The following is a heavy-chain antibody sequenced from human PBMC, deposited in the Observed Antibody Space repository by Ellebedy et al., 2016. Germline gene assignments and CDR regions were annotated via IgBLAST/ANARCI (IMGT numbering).Heavy chain of an antibody. J-gene: IGHJ3*02. CDR2: IIPIFGTA. Sequence: SVKVSCXASGYTFTSYYMHWVRQAPGQGLEWMGGIIPIFGTANYAQKFQGRVTITADESTSTAYMELSSLRSEDTAVYYCATDSRAHRAFDIWGQGTMVTVSS. CDR3: ATDSRAHRAFDI. CDR1: GYTFTSYY. V-gene: IGHV1-69*13.